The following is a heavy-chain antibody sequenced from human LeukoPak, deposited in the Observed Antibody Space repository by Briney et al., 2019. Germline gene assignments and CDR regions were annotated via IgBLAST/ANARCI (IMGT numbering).Heavy chain of an antibody. J-gene: IGHJ4*02. CDR1: GGSMSSYY. D-gene: IGHD3-10*01. CDR2: IYYTGST. V-gene: IGHV4-59*01. Sequence: SETLSLTCTVSGGSMSSYYWSWIRQPPGKGLEWIGYIYYTGSTNYNPSLKSRVTISVDTSKNHFSLKLTSVTAADAAVYYCARGQAALWFGELWGQGTLVTVSS. CDR3: ARGQAALWFGEL.